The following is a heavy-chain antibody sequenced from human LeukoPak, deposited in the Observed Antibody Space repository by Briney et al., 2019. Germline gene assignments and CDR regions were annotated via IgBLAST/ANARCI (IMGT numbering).Heavy chain of an antibody. J-gene: IGHJ6*03. V-gene: IGHV1-18*01. Sequence: GASVKVSCKASGYTFNSHGITWVRQAPGQGLEWMGWISAYNGNTNYAQKLQGRVTMTTDTSTSTAYMELRSLRSDDTAVYYCARDYGSGSYYYYYYYMDVWGKGTTVTVSS. CDR2: ISAYNGNT. CDR1: GYTFNSHG. D-gene: IGHD3-10*01. CDR3: ARDYGSGSYYYYYYYMDV.